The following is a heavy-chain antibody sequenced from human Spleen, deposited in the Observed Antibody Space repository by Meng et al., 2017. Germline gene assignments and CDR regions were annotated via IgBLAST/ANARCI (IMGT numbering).Heavy chain of an antibody. D-gene: IGHD6-13*01. V-gene: IGHV1-2*06. CDR1: GYTFTSYG. J-gene: IGHJ4*02. CDR2: IDPKSGDT. Sequence: LVQSGADVKNPGDSVKVSCKASGYTFTSYGIIWVRQTPGQGLEWMGRIDPKSGDTHYAQKFQGRVTMTGDTSIGTAYMELRGLTSDDTAMYYCARDEDISAAGKLFGDYWGQGTLVTVSS. CDR3: ARDEDISAAGKLFGDY.